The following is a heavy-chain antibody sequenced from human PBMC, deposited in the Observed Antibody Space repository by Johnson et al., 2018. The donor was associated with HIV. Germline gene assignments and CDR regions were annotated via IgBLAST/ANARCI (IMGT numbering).Heavy chain of an antibody. Sequence: QLVESGGGVVQPGRSLRLSCAASGFTFSSYGMHWVRQAPGKGLEWVAVISYDGSNKYYEDSVKGRFTISRDNSKNTLYLQMNSLGAEDTAVYYCARDRGSSWQHDAFDIWGQGTMVTVSS. CDR1: GFTFSSYG. V-gene: IGHV3-30*03. J-gene: IGHJ3*02. CDR3: ARDRGSSWQHDAFDI. D-gene: IGHD6-13*01. CDR2: ISYDGSNK.